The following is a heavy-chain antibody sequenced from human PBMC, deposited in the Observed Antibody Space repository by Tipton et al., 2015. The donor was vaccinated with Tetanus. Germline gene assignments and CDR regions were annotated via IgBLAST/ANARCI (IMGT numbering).Heavy chain of an antibody. CDR2: IIPIFGTA. CDR3: ARDRRDHPYYYGSGSYLAY. CDR1: GGTFSSYA. Sequence: QLVQSGAEVKKPGSSVKVSCKASGGTFSSYAISWVRQAPGQGLEWMGGIIPIFGTANYAQKFQGRVTITADESTSTAYMELSSLRSEDTAVYYCARDRRDHPYYYGSGSYLAYWGQGTLVTVSS. J-gene: IGHJ4*02. V-gene: IGHV1-69*01. D-gene: IGHD3-10*01.